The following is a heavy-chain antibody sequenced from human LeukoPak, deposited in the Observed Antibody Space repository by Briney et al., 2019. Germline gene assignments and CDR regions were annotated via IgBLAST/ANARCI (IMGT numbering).Heavy chain of an antibody. CDR3: ARVGGYSYYYCYGMDV. CDR2: IYYSGST. V-gene: IGHV4-59*01. J-gene: IGHJ6*02. Sequence: SETLSLTCAVSGGSISRYYWSWIRQPPGKGLEWVGDIYYSGSTNYNPSLTGRVTISVDTSKNHFSLKLSSVTAADTAVYYCARVGGYSYYYCYGMDVWGQGTTVTVSS. D-gene: IGHD3-3*01. CDR1: GGSISRYY.